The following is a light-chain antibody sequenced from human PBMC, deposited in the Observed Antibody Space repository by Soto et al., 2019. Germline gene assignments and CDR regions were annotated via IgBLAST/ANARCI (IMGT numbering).Light chain of an antibody. V-gene: IGKV3-11*01. CDR3: QQRSNWPLT. CDR1: QSVSSY. J-gene: IGKJ4*01. Sequence: EIVLTQSPATLSLSPGERATLSCRASQSVSSYLAWYQQKPGQAPGLLIYDASNRATGVPARFSGSGSETDFTLTISSLEPEDFAVYYCQQRSNWPLTFGGGTKVEIK. CDR2: DAS.